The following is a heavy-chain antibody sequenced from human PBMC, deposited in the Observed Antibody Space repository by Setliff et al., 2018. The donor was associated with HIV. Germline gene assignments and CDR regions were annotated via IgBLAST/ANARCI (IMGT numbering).Heavy chain of an antibody. D-gene: IGHD3-22*01. CDR3: ARHAGSRGYYPRPFDY. CDR2: IFYSGST. Sequence: SETLSLTCTVSGGSVSSSGYYWGWIRQPPGKGLEWIGSIFYSGSTYYNPSLKSRVTISVDTSKSLFSLKLGSVTAADTAVYYCARHAGSRGYYPRPFDYWGQGTLVTVSS. CDR1: GGSVSSSGYY. J-gene: IGHJ4*02. V-gene: IGHV4-39*01.